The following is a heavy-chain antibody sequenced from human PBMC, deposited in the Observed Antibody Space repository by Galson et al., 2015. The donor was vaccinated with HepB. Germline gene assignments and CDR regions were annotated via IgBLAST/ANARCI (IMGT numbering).Heavy chain of an antibody. V-gene: IGHV1-3*01. CDR2: INAGNGNT. CDR3: ARQQWLAYSTNPYGMDV. CDR1: GYTFTSYA. Sequence: SVKVSCKASGYTFTSYAMHWVRQAPGQRLEWMGWINAGNGNTKYSQKFQGRVTITRDTSASTAYMELSSLRSEDTAVYYCARQQWLAYSTNPYGMDVWGQGTTVTVSS. J-gene: IGHJ6*02. D-gene: IGHD6-19*01.